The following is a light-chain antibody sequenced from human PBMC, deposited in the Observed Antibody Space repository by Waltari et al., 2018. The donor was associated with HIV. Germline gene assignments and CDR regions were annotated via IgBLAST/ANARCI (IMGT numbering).Light chain of an antibody. CDR1: SGSIASKY. J-gene: IGLJ3*02. CDR3: QSYDDNNSWI. CDR2: ENT. Sequence: NFMLTQPHSVSESPGKTVTISCTRSSGSIASKYVQWYQQRPGSAPIIVIFENTKRPSGVPDRFSGSIDSSSNSASLTISGLKTEDEATYYCQSYDDNNSWIFGGGTMLTVL. V-gene: IGLV6-57*04.